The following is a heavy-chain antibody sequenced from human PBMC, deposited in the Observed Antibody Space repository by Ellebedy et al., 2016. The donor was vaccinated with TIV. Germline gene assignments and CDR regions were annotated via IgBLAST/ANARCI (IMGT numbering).Heavy chain of an antibody. D-gene: IGHD1-14*01. CDR3: AKGRGAPEDYFDY. Sequence: GESLKISCAASGFTFSSYSMNWVRQAPGKGLEWVSYISSSSSSSIYYADSVKGRFTIYRDNAKNSLYLQMNSLRAEDTAVYYCAKGRGAPEDYFDYWGQGTLVTVSS. CDR2: ISSSSSSSI. CDR1: GFTFSSYS. V-gene: IGHV3-48*04. J-gene: IGHJ4*02.